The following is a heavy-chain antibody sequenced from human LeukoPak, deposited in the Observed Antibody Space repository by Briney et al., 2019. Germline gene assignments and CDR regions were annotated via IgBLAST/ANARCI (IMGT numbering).Heavy chain of an antibody. CDR1: GGSISSSSYY. CDR2: IYYSGST. V-gene: IGHV4-39*01. Sequence: PSETLSLTCTVSGGSISSSSYYWGWIRQPTGKGLEWIGSIYYSGSTYYNPSLKSRVTISVDTSKNQFSLKLSSVTAADTAVYYCARHYPGDNHAVVVAAHWGQGTLVTVSS. J-gene: IGHJ4*02. CDR3: ARHYPGDNHAVVVAAH. D-gene: IGHD2-15*01.